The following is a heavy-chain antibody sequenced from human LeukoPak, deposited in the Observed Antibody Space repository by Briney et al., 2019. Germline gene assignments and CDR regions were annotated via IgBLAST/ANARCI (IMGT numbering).Heavy chain of an antibody. CDR2: INAGNGNT. CDR1: GYTFTSYT. Sequence: ASVKVSCKASGYTFTSYTMHWVRQAPGQRLEWMGWINAGNGNTKYSQKFQGRVTITRDTSASTAYMELSSLRSEDTAVYYCARGYCTNGVCYGSDWGYYYMDVWGKGTTVTVSS. CDR3: ARGYCTNGVCYGSDWGYYYMDV. D-gene: IGHD2-8*01. V-gene: IGHV1-3*01. J-gene: IGHJ6*03.